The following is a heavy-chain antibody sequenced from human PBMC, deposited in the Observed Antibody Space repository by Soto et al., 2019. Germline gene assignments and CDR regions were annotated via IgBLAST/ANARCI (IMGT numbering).Heavy chain of an antibody. D-gene: IGHD3-10*01. Sequence: QVQLVQSGAEVKKPGSSVKVSCKASGGTFSRYAFSWVRQAPGQGLEGMGGFVPIYGTRGFAQKFQGRLTITADEPTRTAYMELSSLRSEDTAVYYCARDLDYYGSGSHYYYGMGVWGQGTTVTVSS. CDR3: ARDLDYYGSGSHYYYGMGV. CDR1: GGTFSRYA. V-gene: IGHV1-69*01. J-gene: IGHJ6*02. CDR2: FVPIYGTR.